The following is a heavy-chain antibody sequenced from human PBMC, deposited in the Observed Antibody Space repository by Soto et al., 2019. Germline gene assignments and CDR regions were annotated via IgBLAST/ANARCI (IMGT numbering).Heavy chain of an antibody. CDR2: IWYDGSNK. V-gene: IGHV3-33*01. CDR3: AREEAYYDSSGYYPLAEYFQH. J-gene: IGHJ1*01. D-gene: IGHD3-22*01. CDR1: GFTFSSYG. Sequence: LRLSCAASGFTFSSYGMHWVRQAPGKGLEWVAVIWYDGSNKYYADSVKGRFTISRDNSKNTLYLQMNSLRAEDTAVYYCAREEAYYDSSGYYPLAEYFQHWGQGTLVTVSS.